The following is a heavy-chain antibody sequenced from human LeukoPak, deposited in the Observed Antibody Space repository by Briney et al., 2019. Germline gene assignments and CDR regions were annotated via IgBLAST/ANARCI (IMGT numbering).Heavy chain of an antibody. CDR2: INVANGDT. J-gene: IGHJ4*02. Sequence: GSVKVSCKASGYTFTAHAVHWVRQAPGQRLEWMGWINVANGDTGYSQKFQDRVTITRDTSASTGYMEMSSLISEDTAVYYCASKPRGESRPFDYWGQGTLVTVSS. D-gene: IGHD3-16*01. CDR1: GYTFTAHA. V-gene: IGHV1-3*01. CDR3: ASKPRGESRPFDY.